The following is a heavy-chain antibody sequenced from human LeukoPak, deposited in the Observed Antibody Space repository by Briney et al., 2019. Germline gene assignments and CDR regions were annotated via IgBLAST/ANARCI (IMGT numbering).Heavy chain of an antibody. CDR1: GFTFSDYY. D-gene: IGHD1-14*01. CDR3: ASQIEPYYFDY. J-gene: IGHJ4*02. V-gene: IGHV3-11*01. CDR2: ISSTDSTI. Sequence: GGSLRLSCAASGFTFSDYYMSWIRRAPGEGLEWVSYISSTDSTIYYADSVKGRFTISRDNAKNSLYLQMNSLRAEDTAVYYCASQIEPYYFDYWGQGTLVTVSS.